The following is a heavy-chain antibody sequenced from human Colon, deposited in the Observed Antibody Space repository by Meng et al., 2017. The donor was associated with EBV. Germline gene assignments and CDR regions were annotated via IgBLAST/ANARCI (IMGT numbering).Heavy chain of an antibody. D-gene: IGHD3-10*01. V-gene: IGHV4-4*02. J-gene: IGHJ1*01. CDR3: LRGSGGSV. CDR1: RDSIPNHNW. Sequence: RRCDPTLVELSETLSLNRSGSRDSIPNHNWWACARQPRGKGLEWIREIPHRGSSAYNPSLKSRVSMSIDKSKNQFSLKLTSVTAADTAVYHCLRGSGGSVWGQGTLVTVSS. CDR2: IPHRGSS.